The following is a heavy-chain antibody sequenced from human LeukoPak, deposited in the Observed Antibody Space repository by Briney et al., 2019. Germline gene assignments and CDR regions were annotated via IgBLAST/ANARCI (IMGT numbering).Heavy chain of an antibody. CDR3: TRVEETATTAAIIRKYSYYYYYMDV. CDR1: GFTFSSYW. D-gene: IGHD4-11*01. CDR2: IKQDGSEK. Sequence: GGSLRLSCAASGFTFSSYWMSWVRQAPGKGLEWVANIKQDGSEKYYVDSVKGRFTISRDNAKNSLYLQMSSLRAEDTAVYYCTRVEETATTAAIIRKYSYYYYYMDVWGKGNTVTVSS. J-gene: IGHJ6*03. V-gene: IGHV3-7*01.